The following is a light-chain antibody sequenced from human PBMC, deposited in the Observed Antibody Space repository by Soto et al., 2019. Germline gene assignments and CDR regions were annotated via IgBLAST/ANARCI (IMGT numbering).Light chain of an antibody. CDR3: SSYTSSIPVV. CDR1: SSDVGGYNY. Sequence: QSALTQPASVSGSPGQSITISCTGTSSDVGGYNYVSWYQQHPGKAPKLMIYEVSPRPSGVSNRFSGSKSGNTAYLTISGLQAEDEPDYYCSSYTSSIPVVFGGGTKVTV. V-gene: IGLV2-14*01. J-gene: IGLJ2*01. CDR2: EVS.